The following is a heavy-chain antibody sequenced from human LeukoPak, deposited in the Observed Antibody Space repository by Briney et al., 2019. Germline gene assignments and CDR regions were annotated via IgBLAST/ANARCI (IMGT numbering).Heavy chain of an antibody. Sequence: GSLRLSCAASGFAFSNYAMRWIRQPPGKGLEWIGYIYYSGSTNYNPSLKSRVTISVDTSKNQFSLKLSSVTAADTAVYYCARVPVDYYDSSGPHFDYWGQGTLVTVSS. CDR3: ARVPVDYYDSSGPHFDY. V-gene: IGHV4-59*01. D-gene: IGHD3-22*01. CDR2: IYYSGST. CDR1: GFAFSNYA. J-gene: IGHJ4*02.